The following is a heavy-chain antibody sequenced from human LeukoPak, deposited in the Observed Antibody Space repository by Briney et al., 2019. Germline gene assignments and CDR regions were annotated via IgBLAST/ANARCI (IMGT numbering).Heavy chain of an antibody. CDR2: ISYDGSNK. J-gene: IGHJ4*02. V-gene: IGHV3-30*18. D-gene: IGHD6-13*01. Sequence: PGGSLRLSCAASGFTFSSYGMHWVRQAPGKGLEWVAVISYDGSNKYYADSVKGRFTISRDNSKNTLYLQMNSLRAEDTAVYYCAKDRLRSSSWYRNYYFDYWGQGTLVTVSS. CDR3: AKDRLRSSSWYRNYYFDY. CDR1: GFTFSSYG.